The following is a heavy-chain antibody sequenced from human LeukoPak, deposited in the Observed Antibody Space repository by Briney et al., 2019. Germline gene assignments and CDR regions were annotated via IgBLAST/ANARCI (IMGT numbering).Heavy chain of an antibody. CDR3: ARAYYDNVWGTYRWFDP. V-gene: IGHV4-59*01. CDR1: GGSISSYY. D-gene: IGHD3-16*01. J-gene: IGHJ5*02. CDR2: ISYSGST. Sequence: PSEILSLTCTVSGGSISSYYWSWIRQPPGKGPEWIGYISYSGSTNYNPSLKSRVTISLDMSKTQVSLKLSSVTAADTAVYYCARAYYDNVWGTYRWFDPWGQGTLVTVSS.